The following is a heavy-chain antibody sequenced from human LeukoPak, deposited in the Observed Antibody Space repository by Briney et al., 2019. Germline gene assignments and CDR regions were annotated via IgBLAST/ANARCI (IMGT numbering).Heavy chain of an antibody. CDR3: AKDLRTADFWSGYPDY. V-gene: IGHV3-66*01. CDR1: GFTVSSNY. J-gene: IGHJ4*02. Sequence: GGSLRLSCAASGFTVSSNYMSWVRQAPGKGLEWVSVIYSGGNTYYADSVKGRFSISRDNSKNTLYLQMNSLRAEDTAVYYCAKDLRTADFWSGYPDYWGQGTLVTVSS. D-gene: IGHD3-3*01. CDR2: IYSGGNT.